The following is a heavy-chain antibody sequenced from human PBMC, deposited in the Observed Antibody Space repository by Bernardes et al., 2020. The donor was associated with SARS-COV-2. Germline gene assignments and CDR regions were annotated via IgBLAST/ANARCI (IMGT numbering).Heavy chain of an antibody. CDR1: GRSIGDYY. J-gene: IGHJ4*02. CDR3: AREQWLVHAFDY. V-gene: IGHV4-59*01. Sequence: SETLSLTCTVSGRSIGDYYWSWIRQPPGKGLACIGYVYYSGSTSYNPSPRGRVTISTDTSKKQFSLKLSSVTAADTAVYYCAREQWLVHAFDYWGQGTLVTVSA. CDR2: VYYSGST. D-gene: IGHD6-19*01.